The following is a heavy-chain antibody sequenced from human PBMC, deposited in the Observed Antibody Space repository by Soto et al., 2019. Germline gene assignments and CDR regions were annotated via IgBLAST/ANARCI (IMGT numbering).Heavy chain of an antibody. D-gene: IGHD6-19*01. CDR1: GFTFSSYG. CDR2: IWYDGSNK. CDR3: AREGAGTWNYYSYYGMDV. V-gene: IGHV3-33*01. Sequence: QVQLVESGGGVVQPGRSLRLSCAASGFTFSSYGMHWVRQAPGKGLEWVAVIWYDGSNKYYADSVKGRFTISRDNSKNTMYLQKNSRRAEDTAVYYCAREGAGTWNYYSYYGMDVWGQGTTVTVSS. J-gene: IGHJ6*02.